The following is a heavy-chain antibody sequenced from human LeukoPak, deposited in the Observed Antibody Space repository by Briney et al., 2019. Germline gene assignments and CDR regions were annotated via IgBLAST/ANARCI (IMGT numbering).Heavy chain of an antibody. D-gene: IGHD6-19*01. CDR1: GFTFSGYA. J-gene: IGHJ4*02. V-gene: IGHV3-23*01. CDR2: ISGSGSST. CDR3: AKTNSGWPLAPNDY. Sequence: GGSLRLSCAASGFTFSGYAMTWVRQTPGKGLEWVSAISGSGSSTYYADSVKGRFTISRDNFKNTLYLQMNSLRAEDTAVYYCAKTNSGWPLAPNDYWGQGTLVTVSS.